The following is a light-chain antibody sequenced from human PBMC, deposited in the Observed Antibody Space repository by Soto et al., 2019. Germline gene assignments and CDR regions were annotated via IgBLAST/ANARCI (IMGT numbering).Light chain of an antibody. Sequence: EMVMTQSPATLSVSPGEGATRSCRATQSIGNSSAWYQQKPGQAPRLLIYGASTRVTGIPDRFRGSASGTDFTLTITRLDPDDFAVYYCQQYGNSVTFGGGTKVDI. V-gene: IGKV3-20*01. CDR1: QSIGNSS. J-gene: IGKJ4*01. CDR3: QQYGNSVT. CDR2: GAS.